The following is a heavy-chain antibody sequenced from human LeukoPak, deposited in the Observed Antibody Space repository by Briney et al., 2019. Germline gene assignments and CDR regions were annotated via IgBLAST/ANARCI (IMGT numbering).Heavy chain of an antibody. V-gene: IGHV4-39*07. D-gene: IGHD3-22*01. CDR2: INHSGST. CDR3: ACDSSGYYYWDY. Sequence: SETLSLTCTVSGGSISSSGYYWSWIRQPPGKGLEWIGEINHSGSTNYNPSLKSRVTISVDTSKNQFSLKLSSVTAADTAVYYCACDSSGYYYWDYWGQGTLVTVSS. J-gene: IGHJ4*02. CDR1: GGSISSSGYY.